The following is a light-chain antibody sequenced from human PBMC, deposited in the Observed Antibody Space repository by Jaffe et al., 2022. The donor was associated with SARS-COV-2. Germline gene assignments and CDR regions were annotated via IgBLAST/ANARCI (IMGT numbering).Light chain of an antibody. Sequence: DIQLTQSPSSLSASVGDRVTITCRASQRISYFLNWYHHKPGQAPRLLISSESSVQSGVPSRFSGSGSGTDFTLTISNLQPEDFAIYYCQQSYSSPFTFGQGTKVEMK. CDR1: QRISYF. CDR2: SES. V-gene: IGKV1-39*01. CDR3: QQSYSSPFT. J-gene: IGKJ2*01.